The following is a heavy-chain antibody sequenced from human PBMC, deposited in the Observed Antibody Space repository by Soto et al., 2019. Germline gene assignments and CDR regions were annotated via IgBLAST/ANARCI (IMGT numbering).Heavy chain of an antibody. CDR2: ISAYNGNT. D-gene: IGHD6-13*01. Sequence: ASVKVSCKASGYTFTMYAISWVRQAPGQGLEWMGWISAYNGNTNYAQKFRGRVTMTTDTSTSTAYMEVRSLRSDDTAMYYCARSPAATGTSWFDPWGQGTLVTVSS. J-gene: IGHJ5*02. V-gene: IGHV1-18*04. CDR3: ARSPAATGTSWFDP. CDR1: GYTFTMYA.